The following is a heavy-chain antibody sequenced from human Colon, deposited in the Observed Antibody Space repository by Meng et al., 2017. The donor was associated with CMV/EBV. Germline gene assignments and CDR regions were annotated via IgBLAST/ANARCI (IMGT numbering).Heavy chain of an antibody. CDR3: VRESQSGSYIYLQH. CDR1: GYTFTNYG. CDR2: ISAYTGDT. J-gene: IGHJ1*01. Sequence: QVQLVQSGAEVKKPGAFGKVSCQASGYTFTNYGISWVRQAPGQGLEWMGWISAYTGDTYYAQKFQGRVTMTTDTSTSTAYMELRSLRSDDTAVYYCVRESQSGSYIYLQHWGQGTLVTVSS. D-gene: IGHD1-26*01. V-gene: IGHV1-18*01.